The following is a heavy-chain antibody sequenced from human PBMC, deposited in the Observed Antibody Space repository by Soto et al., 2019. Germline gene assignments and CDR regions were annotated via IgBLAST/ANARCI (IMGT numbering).Heavy chain of an antibody. CDR2: IYYSGSP. D-gene: IGHD3-9*01. J-gene: IGHJ6*02. Sequence: QVQLQESGPGLVKPSPTLSLTCTVSGGSISSGDYYWSWIRQPPGKGLEWIGYIYYSGSPYYNPSLKSRVTISVDTSKNQFSLKLSSVTAADTAVYYCARGKSYYDILTGYYRYYYYYGMDVWGQGTTVTVSS. CDR3: ARGKSYYDILTGYYRYYYYYGMDV. V-gene: IGHV4-30-4*01. CDR1: GGSISSGDYY.